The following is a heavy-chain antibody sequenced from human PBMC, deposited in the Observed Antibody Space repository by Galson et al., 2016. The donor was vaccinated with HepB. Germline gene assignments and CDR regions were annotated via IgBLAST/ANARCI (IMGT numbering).Heavy chain of an antibody. D-gene: IGHD3-3*01. V-gene: IGHV4-59*01. CDR3: ARLTVFGVVTLDS. CDR2: IYYSGGT. J-gene: IGHJ5*01. CDR1: GGSINGYY. Sequence: ETLSLTCTVSGGSINGYYWSWIRQPPGKGLEWIGDIYYSGGTNYNSSLKSRVTISVETSKNKFSLKLTSVTAADTAVYYCARLTVFGVVTLDSWGQGTLVTVSS.